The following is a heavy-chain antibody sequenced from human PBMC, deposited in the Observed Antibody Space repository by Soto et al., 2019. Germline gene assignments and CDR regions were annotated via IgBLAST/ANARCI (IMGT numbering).Heavy chain of an antibody. V-gene: IGHV3-33*01. CDR3: TRDVSSRYFDL. CDR2: IWYDGSNK. CDR1: GFTFRNYG. J-gene: IGHJ2*01. Sequence: QVQLVESGGGVVQPGRSLRLSCAASGFTFRNYGMHWVRQAPGKGLEWVAVIWYDGSNKYYADSVKGRFTISRDNSKNTLHLQMNSLRTEDTAVYYCTRDVSSRYFDLWGRGSLVTVSS.